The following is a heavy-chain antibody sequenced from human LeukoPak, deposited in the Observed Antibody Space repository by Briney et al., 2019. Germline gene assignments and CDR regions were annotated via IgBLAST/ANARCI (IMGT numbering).Heavy chain of an antibody. Sequence: ASVKVSCKASGYSFTSYNIIWVRQAPGQGLEWMGWISAYNGNTNYAQKVQGRVTMTTDTSTSTAYMELRSLRSDDTAVYYCAKEASIAYYFDYCGQGTLVTVSS. CDR1: GYSFTSYN. D-gene: IGHD2-21*01. CDR2: ISAYNGNT. J-gene: IGHJ4*02. CDR3: AKEASIAYYFDY. V-gene: IGHV1-18*01.